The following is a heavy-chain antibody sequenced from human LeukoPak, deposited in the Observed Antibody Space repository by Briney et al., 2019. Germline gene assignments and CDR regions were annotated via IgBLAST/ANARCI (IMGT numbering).Heavy chain of an antibody. CDR1: GGSISSYY. V-gene: IGHV4-59*08. Sequence: SETLSLTCTVSGGSISSYYWSWIRQPPGKGLEWIAYISDIGSINYNPSLKSRVTISLDTSKNQFSLKLSSVTAADTAVYYCTGHHPRNTVDFWGQGTLVTVSS. J-gene: IGHJ4*02. CDR3: TGHHPRNTVDF. D-gene: IGHD2/OR15-2a*01. CDR2: ISDIGSI.